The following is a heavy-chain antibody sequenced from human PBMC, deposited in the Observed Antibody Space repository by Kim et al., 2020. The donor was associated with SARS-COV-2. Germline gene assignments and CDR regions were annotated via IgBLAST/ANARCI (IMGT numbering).Heavy chain of an antibody. J-gene: IGHJ5*02. D-gene: IGHD6-6*01. CDR1: GGTFSSYA. CDR2: IIPILGTA. Sequence: SVKVSCKASGGTFSSYAISWVRQAPGQGLEWMGGIIPILGTANYAQKFQGRVTITADESTSTAYMELSSLRSEDTAVYYCASLKASIAARSSRWFDPWGQGTLVTVSS. V-gene: IGHV1-69*13. CDR3: ASLKASIAARSSRWFDP.